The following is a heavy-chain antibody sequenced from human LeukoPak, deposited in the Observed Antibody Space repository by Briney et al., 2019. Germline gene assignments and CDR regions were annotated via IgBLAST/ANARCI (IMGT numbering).Heavy chain of an antibody. CDR3: ARANMGYYYGSGGPFDY. CDR1: GFSFRSHG. Sequence: GGSLRLSCAASGFSFRSHGMNWVRQAPGKGLEWVSYISSSGSTIYYADSVKGRFTISRDNAKNSLYLQMNSLRAEDTAVYYCARANMGYYYGSGGPFDYWGQGTLVTVSS. CDR2: ISSSGSTI. D-gene: IGHD3-10*01. J-gene: IGHJ4*02. V-gene: IGHV3-48*04.